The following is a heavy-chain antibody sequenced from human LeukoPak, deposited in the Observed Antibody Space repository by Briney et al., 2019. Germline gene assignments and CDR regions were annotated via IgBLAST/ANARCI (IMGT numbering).Heavy chain of an antibody. CDR3: ARQEYCSGGSCYTWFDP. V-gene: IGHV5-51*01. Sequence: GESLKISCKGSGYSINNYWIGWVRQMPGKGLEWMGIIYPADSDIRYSPSFQGQVTISTDKSISTAYLQWSSLKASDTAMYYCARQEYCSGGSCYTWFDPWGQGTLVIVSS. CDR2: IYPADSDI. D-gene: IGHD2-15*01. J-gene: IGHJ5*02. CDR1: GYSINNYW.